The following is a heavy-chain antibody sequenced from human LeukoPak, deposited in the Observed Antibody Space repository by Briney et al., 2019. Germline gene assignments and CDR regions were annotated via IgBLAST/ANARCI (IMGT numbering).Heavy chain of an antibody. CDR3: ARESPTGSGRYDYFMDV. CDR2: IYDSGST. Sequence: SETLSLTCTVSGGSISSHYWGWIRQPAGKGLEWIGHIYDSGSTNYNPSLKSRVTMSVDTSKKQFSLKLTSVTAADTAVYFCARESPTGSGRYDYFMDVWGKGTTLTVSS. CDR1: GGSISSHY. V-gene: IGHV4-4*07. D-gene: IGHD1-1*01. J-gene: IGHJ6*03.